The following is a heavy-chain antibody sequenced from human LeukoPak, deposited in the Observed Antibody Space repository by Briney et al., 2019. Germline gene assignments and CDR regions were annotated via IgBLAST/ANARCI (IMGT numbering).Heavy chain of an antibody. D-gene: IGHD1-26*01. Sequence: PSETLSLTCTVSGGSISSYYWSWIRQPPGKGLEWIGYIYYSGSTNYNPSLKSRVTISVDTSRNQFPLKLSSVTAADTAVYYCARHGGSSGAGDYWGQGTLVTVSS. V-gene: IGHV4-59*08. CDR2: IYYSGST. CDR1: GGSISSYY. J-gene: IGHJ4*02. CDR3: ARHGGSSGAGDY.